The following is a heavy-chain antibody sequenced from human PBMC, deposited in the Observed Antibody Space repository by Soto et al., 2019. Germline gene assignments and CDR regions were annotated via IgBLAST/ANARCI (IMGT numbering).Heavy chain of an antibody. Sequence: QLQLQESGPGLVKPSETLSLTCTVSGGSLTTTNYYWGWIRRPPGKGLEWIGSIYYTGSPYNHPSLKSRVSMAVETPKNLFSLKLSSVTAADTAVYYCARLLHDSRGYYYFDYWGQGTLVTVSS. CDR3: ARLLHDSRGYYYFDY. CDR2: IYYTGSP. V-gene: IGHV4-39*01. J-gene: IGHJ4*02. D-gene: IGHD3-3*01. CDR1: GGSLTTTNYY.